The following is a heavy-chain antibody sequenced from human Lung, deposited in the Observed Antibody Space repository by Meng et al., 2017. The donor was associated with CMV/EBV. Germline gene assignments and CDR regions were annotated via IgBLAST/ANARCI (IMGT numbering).Heavy chain of an antibody. J-gene: IGHJ4*02. CDR2: IKADGSEK. CDR3: ACNSVDC. CDR1: GFTFSSHW. Sequence: GGSLRLSCAASGFTFSSHWMCWVRQAPGKGLEWVANIKADGSEKYYVGSVKGRFTVSRDKAKISLYLQMNSLRAEDTAVYYCACNSVDCWGPGKGVHGSS. V-gene: IGHV3-7*01. D-gene: IGHD3-10*01.